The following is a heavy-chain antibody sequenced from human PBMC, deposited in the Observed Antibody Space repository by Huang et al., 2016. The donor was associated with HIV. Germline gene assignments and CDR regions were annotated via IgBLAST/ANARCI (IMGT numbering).Heavy chain of an antibody. D-gene: IGHD6-19*01. CDR1: GDSVSSHY. CDR3: VRDQGRLAVGGIDNWFDP. V-gene: IGHV4-59*02. CDR2: VYDSGTT. Sequence: QVRLQESGPGLVKPSETLSLSCTVSGDSVSSHYWGWIRHPPGKGLEWIGTVYDSGTTKYNSGLKSRITISVDTSKNGFSLNITSVSAADTAMYFCVRDQGRLAVGGIDNWFDPWGQGALVTVSS. J-gene: IGHJ5*02.